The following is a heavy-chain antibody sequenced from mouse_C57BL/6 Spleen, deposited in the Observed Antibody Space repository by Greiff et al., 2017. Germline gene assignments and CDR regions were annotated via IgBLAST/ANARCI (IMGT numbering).Heavy chain of an antibody. Sequence: QVQLQQSGAELARPGASVKLSCKASGYTFTSYGISWVKQRTGQGLEWIGEIYPRSGNTYYNAKFKGKATLTADKSSSTAYMELRSLTSEDSAVYFCARWVTTVVAYYFDYWGQGTTLTVSS. V-gene: IGHV1-81*01. CDR1: GYTFTSYG. CDR2: IYPRSGNT. CDR3: ARWVTTVVAYYFDY. D-gene: IGHD1-1*01. J-gene: IGHJ2*01.